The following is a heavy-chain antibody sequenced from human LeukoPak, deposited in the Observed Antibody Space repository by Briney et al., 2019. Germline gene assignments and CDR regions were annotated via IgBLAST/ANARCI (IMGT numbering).Heavy chain of an antibody. Sequence: SDTLSLTCAVSGYAMSSSNWWGWIRQPPGKELEWIAYIYYNGNTDYNPSLKSRVTMSIDTSKNQFSLKLSSVTAADTAVYYCARQSGYDYGYYYYYMDVWGKGTTVTVSS. V-gene: IGHV4-28*01. D-gene: IGHD5-12*01. CDR1: GYAMSSSNW. J-gene: IGHJ6*03. CDR2: IYYNGNT. CDR3: ARQSGYDYGYYYYYMDV.